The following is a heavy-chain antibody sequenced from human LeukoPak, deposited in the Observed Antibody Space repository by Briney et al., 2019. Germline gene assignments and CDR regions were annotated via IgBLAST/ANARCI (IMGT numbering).Heavy chain of an antibody. CDR2: IYYSGST. Sequence: SETLSLTCTVSGGSISSSSYYWGWIRQPPGKGLEWIGSIYYSGSTYYNPSLKSRVTISVDTSKNQFSLKLISVTAADTAVYYCARTVAGPLWDWGQGILVTVSS. D-gene: IGHD6-19*01. CDR1: GGSISSSSYY. CDR3: ARTVAGPLWD. V-gene: IGHV4-39*01. J-gene: IGHJ4*02.